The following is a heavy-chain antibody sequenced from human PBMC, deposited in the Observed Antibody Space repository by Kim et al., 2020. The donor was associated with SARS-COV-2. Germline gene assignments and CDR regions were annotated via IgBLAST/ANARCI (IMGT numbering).Heavy chain of an antibody. CDR2: ISSNGGST. D-gene: IGHD1-26*01. CDR3: VKGDSGNYFGY. Sequence: GGSLRLSCSASGFTFSSYAMYWVRQAPGKGLEYVSGISSNGGSTYYADSVKGRFTISRDNSKSTLYLQMSTLTPEDTAVYYCVKGDSGNYFGYWGQGTLVTVSS. V-gene: IGHV3-64D*08. J-gene: IGHJ4*02. CDR1: GFTFSSYA.